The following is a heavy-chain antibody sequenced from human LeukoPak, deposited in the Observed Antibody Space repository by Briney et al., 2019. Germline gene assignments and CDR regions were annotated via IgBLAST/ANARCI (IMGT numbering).Heavy chain of an antibody. CDR3: ARDIVSGSGSLDY. J-gene: IGHJ4*02. CDR1: RFSLSNYW. CDR2: VKSDGSNP. V-gene: IGHV3-74*01. Sequence: PGGSLRLSCAASRFSLSNYWMHWVRQAPGKGLVWVSRVKSDGSNPSYADSVKGRFTISRGNAENMLYLQMNTLGAEHTAVYYCARDIVSGSGSLDYWGQGTVVTVSS. D-gene: IGHD3-10*01.